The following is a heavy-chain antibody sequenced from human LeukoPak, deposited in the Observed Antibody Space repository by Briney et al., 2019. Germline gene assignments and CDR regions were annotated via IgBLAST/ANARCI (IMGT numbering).Heavy chain of an antibody. V-gene: IGHV4-59*04. J-gene: IGHJ4*02. D-gene: IGHD1-26*01. CDR2: IYYSGST. CDR3: ATIVGATAVDFDY. CDR1: GGSISSYY. Sequence: SETLSLTCTVSGGSISSYYWSWIRQPPGKGLEWIGYIYYSGSTYYNPSLKSRVTISVDTSKNQFSLKLSSVTAADTAVYYCATIVGATAVDFDYWGQGTLVTVSS.